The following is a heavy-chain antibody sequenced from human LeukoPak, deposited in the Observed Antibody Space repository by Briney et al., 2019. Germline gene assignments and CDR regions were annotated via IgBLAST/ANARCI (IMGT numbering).Heavy chain of an antibody. CDR1: GFTFSSYA. J-gene: IGHJ4*02. CDR3: AKKGYYDGSGYYMYYFDH. Sequence: PGGSLRLSCAGSGFTFSSYAMTWVRQAPGTGLEWVSSISRSDGTTYYADSVKGRFTISRDNSKNTLFLQMNSLRAEDTAVYYCAKKGYYDGSGYYMYYFDHWGQGTLVTVSS. CDR2: ISRSDGTT. V-gene: IGHV3-23*01. D-gene: IGHD3-22*01.